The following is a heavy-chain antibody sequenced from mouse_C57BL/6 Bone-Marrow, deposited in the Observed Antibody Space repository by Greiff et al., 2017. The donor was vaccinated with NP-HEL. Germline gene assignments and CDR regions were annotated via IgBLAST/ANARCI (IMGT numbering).Heavy chain of an antibody. CDR1: GYTFTSYG. CDR3: ATGRRGYAMDY. CDR2: IYPRSGNT. J-gene: IGHJ4*01. Sequence: VQLQQSGAELARPGASVKLSCKASGYTFTSYGISWVKQRTGQGLEWIGEIYPRSGNTYYNEKFKGKATLTADKSSSTAYMELRSLTSEDSAVYFCATGRRGYAMDYGGQGTSVTVSS. V-gene: IGHV1-81*01.